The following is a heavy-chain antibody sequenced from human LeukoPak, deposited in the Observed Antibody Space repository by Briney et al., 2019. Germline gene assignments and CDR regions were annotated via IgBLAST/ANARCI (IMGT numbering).Heavy chain of an antibody. CDR3: ARDFGLGSGSSPFDY. Sequence: GASVTVSCKASGYTFTSYGISWVRQAPGQGLEWMGWISAYNGNTNYAQKLQGRVTMTTDTSTSTAYMELRSLRSDDTAVYYCARDFGLGSGSSPFDYWGQGTLVTVSS. J-gene: IGHJ4*02. CDR1: GYTFTSYG. V-gene: IGHV1-18*01. CDR2: ISAYNGNT. D-gene: IGHD3-10*01.